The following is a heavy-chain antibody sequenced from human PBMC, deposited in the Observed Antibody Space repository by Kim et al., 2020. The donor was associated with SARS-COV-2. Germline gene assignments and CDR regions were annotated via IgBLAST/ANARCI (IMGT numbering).Heavy chain of an antibody. CDR1: GFTFGDYA. Sequence: GGSLRLSCTASGFTFGDYAMSWVRQAPGKGLEWVGFIRSKAYGGTTEYAASVKGRFTISRDDSKSIAYLQMNSLKTEDTAVYYCTRLYASYGYSYVQLDYWGQGTLVTVSS. CDR2: IRSKAYGGTT. D-gene: IGHD5-18*01. J-gene: IGHJ4*02. V-gene: IGHV3-49*04. CDR3: TRLYASYGYSYVQLDY.